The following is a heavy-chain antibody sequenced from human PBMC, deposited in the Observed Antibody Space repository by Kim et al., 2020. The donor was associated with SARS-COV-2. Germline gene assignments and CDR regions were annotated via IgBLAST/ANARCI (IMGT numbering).Heavy chain of an antibody. Sequence: AASVKGRFTISRDNSKNTLYLQMNSLRAEDTAVYYCAKDSSSWYQGWFDPWGQGTLVTVSS. J-gene: IGHJ5*02. V-gene: IGHV3-30*02. CDR3: AKDSSSWYQGWFDP. D-gene: IGHD6-13*01.